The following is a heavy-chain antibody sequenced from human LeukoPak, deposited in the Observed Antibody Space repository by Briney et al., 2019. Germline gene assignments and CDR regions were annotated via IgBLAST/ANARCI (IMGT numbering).Heavy chain of an antibody. CDR1: GGSISSSSYY. D-gene: IGHD6-6*01. CDR3: ARVQQLVDY. V-gene: IGHV4-39*07. CDR2: IYYSGST. Sequence: PSETLSLTCTVSGGSISSSSYYWGWLRQPPGKGLEWIGSIYYSGSTYYNPSLKSRVTISVDTSKNQFSLKLSSVTAADTAVYYCARVQQLVDYWGQGTLVTVSS. J-gene: IGHJ4*02.